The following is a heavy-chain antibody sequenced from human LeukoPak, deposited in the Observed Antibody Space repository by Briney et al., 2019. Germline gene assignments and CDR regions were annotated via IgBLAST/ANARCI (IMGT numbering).Heavy chain of an antibody. CDR2: INGSGGST. J-gene: IGHJ4*02. Sequence: GGSLRLSCAASGFTFSSYAMNWVRQAPGKGLEWVSAINGSGGSTYYADSVKGRFTISRDNSKNTLYLQMNSLRAEDTAIYYCAKAMTGSTYYFDSWGQGTLVTVSS. CDR1: GFTFSSYA. V-gene: IGHV3-23*01. CDR3: AKAMTGSTYYFDS. D-gene: IGHD3-9*01.